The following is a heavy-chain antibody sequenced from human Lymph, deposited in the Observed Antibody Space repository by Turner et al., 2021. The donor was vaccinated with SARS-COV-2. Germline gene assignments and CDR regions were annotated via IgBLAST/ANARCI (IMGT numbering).Heavy chain of an antibody. D-gene: IGHD3-22*01. Sequence: QVQLQESGTGLVKPYQTLHLICTVSGGSISSGGYYWSWIRQHPGKGLEWIGYIYYSGSTYYNTSLKSRVTISLDTSKNQFSLKLSSVTAADTAVYYCARTYYDDSSGYYYQYYFDYWGQGTLVTVSS. J-gene: IGHJ4*02. V-gene: IGHV4-31*03. CDR1: GGSISSGGYY. CDR3: ARTYYDDSSGYYYQYYFDY. CDR2: IYYSGST.